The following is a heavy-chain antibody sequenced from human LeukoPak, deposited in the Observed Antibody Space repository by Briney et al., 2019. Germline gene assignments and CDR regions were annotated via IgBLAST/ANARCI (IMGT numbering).Heavy chain of an antibody. CDR3: ARGVSYYYYMDV. CDR2: IYYSGTT. V-gene: IGHV4-39*07. Sequence: SETLSLTCTVSGGSISSSTYYWGWIRQPPGKGLEWIGTIYYSGTTYYNPSLESRVTISVDTSKNQFSLRLSSVTAADTAVYYCARGVSYYYYMDVWGTGTTVTVSS. J-gene: IGHJ6*03. CDR1: GGSISSSTYY. D-gene: IGHD5/OR15-5a*01.